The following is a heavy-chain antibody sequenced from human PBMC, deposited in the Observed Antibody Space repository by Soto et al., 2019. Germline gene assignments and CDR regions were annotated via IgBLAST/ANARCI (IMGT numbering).Heavy chain of an antibody. Sequence: EVQLLESGGGWVQPGGSLRLSCAASGFTFSSYAMSWVRQAPGKGLEWVSAISGSGGSTYYADSVKGRFTISRDNSKNTLYLQMNSLRAEDTAVYYCAKTRYSGSYPYYFDYWGQGTLVTVSS. CDR2: ISGSGGST. CDR1: GFTFSSYA. J-gene: IGHJ4*02. D-gene: IGHD1-26*01. V-gene: IGHV3-23*01. CDR3: AKTRYSGSYPYYFDY.